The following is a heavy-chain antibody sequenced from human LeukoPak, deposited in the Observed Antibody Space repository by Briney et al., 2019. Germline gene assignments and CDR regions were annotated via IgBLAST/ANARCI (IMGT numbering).Heavy chain of an antibody. CDR3: ARNYGDYVPGY. D-gene: IGHD4-17*01. CDR2: IYSGGST. J-gene: IGHJ4*02. V-gene: IGHV3-66*01. CDR1: GFTVSSNY. Sequence: PGGSLGLSCAASGFTVSSNYMSWVRQAPGKGLEWVSVIYSGGSTYYADSVKGRFTISRDNSKNTLYLQMNSLRAEDTAVYYCARNYGDYVPGYWGQGTLVTVSS.